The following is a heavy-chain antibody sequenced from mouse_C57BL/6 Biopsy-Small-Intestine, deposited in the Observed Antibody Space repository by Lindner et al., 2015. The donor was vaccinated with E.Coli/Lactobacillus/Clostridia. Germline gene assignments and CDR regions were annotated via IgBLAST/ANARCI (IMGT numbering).Heavy chain of an antibody. CDR3: ARNYGLGYAMDC. D-gene: IGHD1-2*01. CDR2: ISSGSSTI. Sequence: VQLQESGGGLVKPGGSRKLSCAASGFTFSDYGMHWVRQAPEKGLEWVAYISSGSSTIYYADTVKGRFTISRDNAKNTLFLQMTSLRSEDTAMYYCARNYGLGYAMDCWGQGTSVTVSS. CDR1: GFTFSDYG. J-gene: IGHJ4*01. V-gene: IGHV5-17*01.